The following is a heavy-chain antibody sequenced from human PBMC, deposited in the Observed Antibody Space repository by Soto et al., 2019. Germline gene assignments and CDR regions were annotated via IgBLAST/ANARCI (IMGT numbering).Heavy chain of an antibody. D-gene: IGHD1-26*01. CDR2: VYYRGST. V-gene: IGHV4-39*01. Sequence: PSETMSVTCPVSGGSISSRSAYWEGIRHPPGKGLEWIGSVYYRGSTYYNPSLKSRVTISVDTSKQQFSLRLSSVTAPDTAVYYCARTQTGPTRGSFDMWGQGTLVTVSS. J-gene: IGHJ3*02. CDR1: GGSISSRSAY. CDR3: ARTQTGPTRGSFDM.